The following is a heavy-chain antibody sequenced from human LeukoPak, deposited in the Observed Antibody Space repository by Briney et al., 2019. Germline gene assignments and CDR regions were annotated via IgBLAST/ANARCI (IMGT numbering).Heavy chain of an antibody. CDR1: GGTFSTYA. Sequence: SVKVSCKASGGTFSTYAINWVRQAPGQGLEWMGRIIPIVGIANYAQKFQGRVTITADKSTSTAYMELSSLRSEDTAVYYCARERKEKSSYDYFDYWGQGTLVTVSS. CDR3: ARERKEKSSYDYFDY. V-gene: IGHV1-69*04. J-gene: IGHJ4*02. CDR2: IIPIVGIA. D-gene: IGHD5-12*01.